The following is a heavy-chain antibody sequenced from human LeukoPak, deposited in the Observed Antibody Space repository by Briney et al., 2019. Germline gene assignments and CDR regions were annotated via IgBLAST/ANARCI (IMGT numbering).Heavy chain of an antibody. CDR2: INTYNGHT. V-gene: IGHV1-18*01. CDR1: GYTFSTYG. CDR3: ARGYYKVFTDYYYGMDV. Sequence: VASVKVSCKASGYTFSTYGISWVRQAPGQRLEWMGWINTYNGHTKFAQKLQGRVTMTTDTSTTTAYMELSSLRSEDTAVYYCARGYYKVFTDYYYGMDVWGQGTTVTVSS. D-gene: IGHD3-10*01. J-gene: IGHJ6*02.